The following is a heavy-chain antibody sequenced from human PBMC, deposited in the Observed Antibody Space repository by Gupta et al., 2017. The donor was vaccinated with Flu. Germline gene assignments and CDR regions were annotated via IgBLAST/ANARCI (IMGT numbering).Heavy chain of an antibody. V-gene: IGHV3-33*01. D-gene: IGHD3-3*01. CDR2: IWFDESHK. J-gene: IGHJ4*02. Sequence: TFSNYGMHWVRQAPGKGLEWVAVIWFDESHKYYADSVKGRFTISRDNSGNTLFLLLTSLRAEDTAVYYGARDKELRQFDYWGQGTLVTVSS. CDR3: ARDKELRQFDY. CDR1: TFSNYG.